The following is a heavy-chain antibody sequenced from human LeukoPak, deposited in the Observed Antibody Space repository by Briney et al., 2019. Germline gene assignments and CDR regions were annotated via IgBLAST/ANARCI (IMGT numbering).Heavy chain of an antibody. CDR3: ARIQRYYDSSGYFRFDY. CDR2: IFSNDEK. D-gene: IGHD3-22*01. Sequence: ESGPTLVHPTATLTLTCTVSGFSLSNARMGVSWIRQPPGKALEWLTHIFSNDEKSYSTSLKSRLTISKDTSKSQVVLTMTNMDPVDTATYYCARIQRYYDSSGYFRFDYWGQGTLVTVSS. CDR1: GFSLSNARMG. J-gene: IGHJ4*02. V-gene: IGHV2-26*01.